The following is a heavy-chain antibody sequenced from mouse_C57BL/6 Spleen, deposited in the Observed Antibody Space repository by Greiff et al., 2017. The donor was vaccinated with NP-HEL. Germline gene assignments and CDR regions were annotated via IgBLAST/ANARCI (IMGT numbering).Heavy chain of an antibody. J-gene: IGHJ4*01. Sequence: QVQLKQPGAELVRPGSSVKLSCKASGYTFTSYWMHWVKQRPIQGLEWIGNIDPSDSETHYNQKFKDKATLTVDKSSSTAYMQLSSLTSEDSAVYYCASGGSSYKWDAMDYWGQGTSVTVSS. D-gene: IGHD1-1*01. CDR2: IDPSDSET. CDR1: GYTFTSYW. V-gene: IGHV1-52*01. CDR3: ASGGSSYKWDAMDY.